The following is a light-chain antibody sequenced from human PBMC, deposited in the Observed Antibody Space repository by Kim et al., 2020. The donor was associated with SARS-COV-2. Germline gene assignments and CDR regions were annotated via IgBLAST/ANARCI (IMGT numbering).Light chain of an antibody. CDR1: QSVSSN. CDR2: GAS. J-gene: IGKJ1*01. CDR3: QQYNNWPPT. Sequence: SPGERATPSCRASQSVSSNLAWYQQKPGQAPRLLIYGASTRATGIPARFSGSGSGTEFTLTISSLQSEDFAVYCCQQYNNWPPTFGQGTKVDIK. V-gene: IGKV3-15*01.